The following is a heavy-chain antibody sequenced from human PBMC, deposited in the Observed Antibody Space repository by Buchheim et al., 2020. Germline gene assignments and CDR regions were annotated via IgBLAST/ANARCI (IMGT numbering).Heavy chain of an antibody. CDR1: GYSFTNYW. CDR2: IYPDDSQT. D-gene: IGHD2-15*01. CDR3: AGWAVAVTRWFDP. J-gene: IGHJ5*02. Sequence: VQLVQSGAEVKKPGESLKISCKGSGYSFTNYWIGWVRQMPGKGLEWMGIIYPDDSQTRYSPSFQGQATIPADKSISTAYPQWSSLKASDTAMYYCAGWAVAVTRWFDPWGQGTL. V-gene: IGHV5-51*01.